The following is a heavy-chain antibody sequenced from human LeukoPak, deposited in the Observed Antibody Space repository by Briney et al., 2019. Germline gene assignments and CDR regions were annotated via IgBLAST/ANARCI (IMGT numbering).Heavy chain of an antibody. CDR3: ARGNTMIVVVMGFDP. Sequence: ASVKVSCKASGHTFTSYGISWVRQAPGQGLEWMGWMNPNSGNTGYAQKFQGRVTMTRNTSISTAYMELSSLRSEDTAVYYCARGNTMIVVVMGFDPWGQGTLVTVSS. CDR2: MNPNSGNT. V-gene: IGHV1-8*02. CDR1: GHTFTSYG. J-gene: IGHJ5*02. D-gene: IGHD3-22*01.